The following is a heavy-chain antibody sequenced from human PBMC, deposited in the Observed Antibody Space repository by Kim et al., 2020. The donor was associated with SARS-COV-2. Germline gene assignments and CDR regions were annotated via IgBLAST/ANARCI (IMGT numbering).Heavy chain of an antibody. CDR3: ARDGSLRYFDWLSPSLDY. CDR2: ISSSSSYI. Sequence: GGSLRLSCAASGFTFSSYSMNWVRQAPGKGLEWVSSISSSSSYIYYADSVKGRFTISRDNAKNSLYLQMNSLRAEDTAVYYFARDGSLRYFDWLSPSLDYWGQGTLVTVSS. CDR1: GFTFSSYS. V-gene: IGHV3-21*01. J-gene: IGHJ4*02. D-gene: IGHD3-9*01.